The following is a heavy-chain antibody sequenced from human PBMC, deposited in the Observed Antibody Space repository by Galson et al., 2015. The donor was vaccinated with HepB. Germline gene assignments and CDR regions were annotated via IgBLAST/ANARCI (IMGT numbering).Heavy chain of an antibody. Sequence: SLRLSCAASGFSFSSHSMNWVRQAPGKGLEWVSSVSSSSTHIYYADSVKGRFTISRDNAKSSLYLQMNSLRAEDTAVYYCARDGRVIRQWLVGYFDSWGQGTLVTVSS. CDR1: GFSFSSHS. D-gene: IGHD6-19*01. CDR2: VSSSSTHI. CDR3: ARDGRVIRQWLVGYFDS. V-gene: IGHV3-21*01. J-gene: IGHJ4*02.